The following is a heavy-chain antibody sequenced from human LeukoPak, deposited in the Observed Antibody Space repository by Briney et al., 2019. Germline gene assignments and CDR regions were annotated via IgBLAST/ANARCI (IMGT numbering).Heavy chain of an antibody. D-gene: IGHD3-10*01. CDR3: ARRFGARGESADFDY. Sequence: GESLKISCKGSGFSFTNYWIGWVRQPPGKRLEWMGIIYPGDSDTRYSPSFQGQVTISADKSISTAYLQWSSLEASDTAMYYCARRFGARGESADFDYWGQGTLVTVSS. J-gene: IGHJ4*02. V-gene: IGHV5-51*01. CDR1: GFSFTNYW. CDR2: IYPGDSDT.